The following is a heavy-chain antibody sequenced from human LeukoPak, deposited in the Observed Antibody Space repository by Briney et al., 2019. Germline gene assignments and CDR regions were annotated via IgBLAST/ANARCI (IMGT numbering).Heavy chain of an antibody. CDR2: IRYDGSNK. Sequence: PGGSLRVSCAASGFTFSSYGMHWVRQAPGKGLEWVAFIRYDGSNKYYADSVKGRFTISRDNSKNTLYLQMNSLRAEDTAVYYCAKEGGDIVVVPASFNLYYYYMDVWGKGTTVTVSS. J-gene: IGHJ6*03. V-gene: IGHV3-30*02. CDR1: GFTFSSYG. D-gene: IGHD2-2*01. CDR3: AKEGGDIVVVPASFNLYYYYMDV.